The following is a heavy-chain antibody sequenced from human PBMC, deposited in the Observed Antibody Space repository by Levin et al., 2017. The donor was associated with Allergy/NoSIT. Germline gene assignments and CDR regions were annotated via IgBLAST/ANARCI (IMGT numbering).Heavy chain of an antibody. CDR1: GGSFSGYY. J-gene: IGHJ3*02. D-gene: IGHD2-2*01. CDR2: INHSGST. V-gene: IGHV4-34*01. CDR3: ARRLVVPASRFAFDI. Sequence: SETLSLTCAVYGGSFSGYYWSWIRQPPGKGLEWIGEINHSGSTNYNPSLKSRVTISVDTSKNQFSLKLSSVTAADTAVYYCARRLVVPASRFAFDIWGQGTMVTVSS.